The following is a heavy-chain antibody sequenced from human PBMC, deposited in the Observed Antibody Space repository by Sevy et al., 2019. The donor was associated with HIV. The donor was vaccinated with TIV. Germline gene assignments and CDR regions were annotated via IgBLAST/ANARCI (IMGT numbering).Heavy chain of an antibody. CDR2: ISSNGGST. V-gene: IGHV3-64D*06. Sequence: GGSLRLSCSASGFTFSSYAMHWVRQAPGKGLEYVSAISSNGGSTYYADSVKGRFTISRDNSKNTLYLQMSSLRAEDTAVYYCVKDAGGPAAVVRGFSAFDIWGQGTMVTASS. CDR1: GFTFSSYA. J-gene: IGHJ3*02. D-gene: IGHD3-10*01. CDR3: VKDAGGPAAVVRGFSAFDI.